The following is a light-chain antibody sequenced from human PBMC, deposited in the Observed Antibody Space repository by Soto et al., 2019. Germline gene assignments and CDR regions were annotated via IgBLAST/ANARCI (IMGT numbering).Light chain of an antibody. CDR3: ETWDTSPHV. Sequence: QLVLTQSSSAFASLGSSFRLTCTLNIGHSDYIVAWHQQHPGNAPRYLMNVEGSGTYSKGSGVPDRFSGSSSWADRYLTISNLQSEDEADYYCETWDTSPHVFGAGTKVTVL. CDR2: VEGSGTY. V-gene: IGLV4-60*03. CDR1: IGHSDYI. J-gene: IGLJ1*01.